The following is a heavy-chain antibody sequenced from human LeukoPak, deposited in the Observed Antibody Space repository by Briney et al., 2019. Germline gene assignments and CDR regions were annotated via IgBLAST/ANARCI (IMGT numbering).Heavy chain of an antibody. V-gene: IGHV1-2*02. D-gene: IGHD2-8*01. CDR2: INPNSGGT. J-gene: IGHJ6*03. Sequence: ASVKVSCKASGYTFTGYYMHWVRQAPGQGLEWMGWINPNSGGTNYAQKFQGRVTMTRDTSISTAYMELSRLRSDDTAVYYCARDPGLNCTNGVCSESNYYYYYMDVWGKGTTVTVSS. CDR3: ARDPGLNCTNGVCSESNYYYYYMDV. CDR1: GYTFTGYY.